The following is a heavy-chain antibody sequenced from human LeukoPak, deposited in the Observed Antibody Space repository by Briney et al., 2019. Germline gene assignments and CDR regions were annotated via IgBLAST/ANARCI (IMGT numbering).Heavy chain of an antibody. Sequence: SVKVSCKASGRTFSSYTISWVRQAPGQGLEWMGRIIPILGIANYAQKVQGRVTITADKSTSTAYMELSSLRSEDTAVYYCAQTFRICSSTSCSKPLDYWGQGTLVTVSS. D-gene: IGHD2-2*01. CDR3: AQTFRICSSTSCSKPLDY. V-gene: IGHV1-69*02. CDR1: GRTFSSYT. CDR2: IIPILGIA. J-gene: IGHJ4*02.